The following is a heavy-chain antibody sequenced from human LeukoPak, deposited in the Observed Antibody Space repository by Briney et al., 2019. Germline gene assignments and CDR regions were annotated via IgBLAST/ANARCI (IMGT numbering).Heavy chain of an antibody. Sequence: PGGSLRLSCAASGFTFRDYAMTWIRQAPGKGLGWISYIKKRSAAAYYADSVAGRFVISRDDAKNSLNLHLTNLRVEDTATYFCVRIWSARDWFDPWGQGT. CDR3: VRIWSARDWFDP. V-gene: IGHV3-11*01. J-gene: IGHJ5*02. CDR1: GFTFRDYA. CDR2: IKKRSAAA. D-gene: IGHD1-1*01.